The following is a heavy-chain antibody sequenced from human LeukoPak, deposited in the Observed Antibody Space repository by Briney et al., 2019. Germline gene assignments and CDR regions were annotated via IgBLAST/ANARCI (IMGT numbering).Heavy chain of an antibody. CDR1: GFTFSSYA. V-gene: IGHV3-23*01. CDR3: AEDQKLQPFHY. CDR2: ISGSGGST. J-gene: IGHJ4*02. Sequence: GGSLRLSCAASGFTFSSYAMSWVRQAPGKGLEWVSAISGSGGSTYYADSVKGRFTISRDNSKNTLYLQMNSLRPEDTSVYYCAEDQKLQPFHYWGQGALVTVSS.